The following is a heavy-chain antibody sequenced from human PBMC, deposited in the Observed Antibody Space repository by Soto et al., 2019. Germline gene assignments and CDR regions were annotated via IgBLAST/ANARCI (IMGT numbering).Heavy chain of an antibody. CDR1: GFTFSSYG. D-gene: IGHD2-2*01. CDR3: AKEGLRYCSSTSCYVDY. J-gene: IGHJ4*02. Sequence: GGSLRLSCAASGFTFSSYGMHWVRQAPGKGLEWVAVISYDGSNKYYADSVKGRFTISRDNSKNTLYLQMNSLRAEDTAVYYCAKEGLRYCSSTSCYVDYWGQGTLVTVSS. CDR2: ISYDGSNK. V-gene: IGHV3-30*18.